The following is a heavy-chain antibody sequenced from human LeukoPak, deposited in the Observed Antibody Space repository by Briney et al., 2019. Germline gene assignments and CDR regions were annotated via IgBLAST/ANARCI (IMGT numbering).Heavy chain of an antibody. J-gene: IGHJ4*02. CDR2: INPNNGGT. CDR1: GHTFTEYY. V-gene: IGHV1-2*02. D-gene: IGHD1-26*01. Sequence: RASVKVSCKTSGHTFTEYYMHWVRQAPGQGLEWIGWINPNNGGTNYAQNFQGRVTMTSGTSISTAYMELSRLRSDDTAMYYCAKYSRSSPFDSWGQGTPVTVSS. CDR3: AKYSRSSPFDS.